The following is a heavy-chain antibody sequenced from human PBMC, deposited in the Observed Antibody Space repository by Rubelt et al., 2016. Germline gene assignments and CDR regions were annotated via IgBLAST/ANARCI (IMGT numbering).Heavy chain of an antibody. J-gene: IGHJ6*02. V-gene: IGHV3-7*01. D-gene: IGHD5-12*01. Sequence: EVQLVESGGGLVKPGGSLTLSCAASGFTFSSYWMSWVRQAPGKGLEWVANIKQDGGEKYYVDSVKGRFTISRDNAKNSLYLQMNSLRAEDTAVYYCAREGWEYSCYGSNGLDVWGQGTTVTVSS. CDR3: AREGWEYSCYGSNGLDV. CDR1: GFTFSSYW. CDR2: IKQDGGEK.